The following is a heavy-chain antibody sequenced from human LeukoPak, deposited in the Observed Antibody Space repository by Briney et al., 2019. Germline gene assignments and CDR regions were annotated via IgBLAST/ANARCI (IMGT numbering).Heavy chain of an antibody. CDR3: ARGPWYYFDY. Sequence: SETLSLTCTVSGGSISSGGYYCSWIRQHPGKGLEWIGYIYYSGSTYYNPSLKSRVTISVDTSKNQFSLKLSSVTAADTAVYYCARGPWYYFDYWGQGTLVTVSS. J-gene: IGHJ4*02. CDR2: IYYSGST. CDR1: GGSISSGGYY. V-gene: IGHV4-31*03.